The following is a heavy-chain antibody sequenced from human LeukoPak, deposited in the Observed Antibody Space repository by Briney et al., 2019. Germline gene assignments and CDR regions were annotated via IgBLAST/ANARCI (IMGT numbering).Heavy chain of an antibody. J-gene: IGHJ4*02. V-gene: IGHV3-21*01. CDR1: GFTFSSYT. CDR3: ARDPNYYDSSGYYPGDY. D-gene: IGHD3-22*01. CDR2: ITGSSTYI. Sequence: PGGSLRLSCAVSGFTFSSYTMNWVRQAPGKGLEWVSSITGSSTYIYYADSVKGRFTISRDNAKNSLYLQMNSLRAEDTAVYYCARDPNYYDSSGYYPGDYWGQGTLVTVSS.